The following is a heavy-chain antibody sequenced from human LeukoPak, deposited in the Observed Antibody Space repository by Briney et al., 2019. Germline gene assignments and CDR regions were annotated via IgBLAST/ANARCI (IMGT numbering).Heavy chain of an antibody. CDR2: IYSGGST. Sequence: GGSLRLSCAASGFTVSSNYMSWVRQAPGKGLEWVSVIYSGGSTYYADSVKGRFTISRDNSKNTLYLQMNSLRAEDTAVYYCARGPSGSYWGYNWFDPWGQGTLVTVSS. J-gene: IGHJ5*02. D-gene: IGHD1-26*01. V-gene: IGHV3-53*01. CDR1: GFTVSSNY. CDR3: ARGPSGSYWGYNWFDP.